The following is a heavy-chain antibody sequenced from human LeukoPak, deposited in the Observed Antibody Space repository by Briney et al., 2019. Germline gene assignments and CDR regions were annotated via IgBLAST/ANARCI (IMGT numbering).Heavy chain of an antibody. D-gene: IGHD3-16*01. Sequence: GGSLRLSCAASGFTFSSYSMNWVRQAPGKGLEWVSSISSSSSYIYYADSVKGRFTISRDNAKNSLYPQMNSLRAEDTAVYYCARDGGGFGSPGVWGQGTMVTVSS. V-gene: IGHV3-21*01. J-gene: IGHJ3*01. CDR2: ISSSSSYI. CDR3: ARDGGGFGSPGV. CDR1: GFTFSSYS.